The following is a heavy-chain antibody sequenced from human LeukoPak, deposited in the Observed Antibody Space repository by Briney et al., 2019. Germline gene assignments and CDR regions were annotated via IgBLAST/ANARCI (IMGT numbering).Heavy chain of an antibody. CDR2: ISSSSTI. V-gene: IGHV3-48*01. CDR3: ARSVAVQWPFAP. D-gene: IGHD6-19*01. CDR1: GFTFSSYS. J-gene: IGHJ5*02. Sequence: GGSLRLSCAASGFTFSSYSMNWVRQAPGKGLEWVSYISSSSTIYYADSVKGRFTISRDNAKNSLYLQMNSLRAEDTAVYYCARSVAVQWPFAPWGQGTLVTVSS.